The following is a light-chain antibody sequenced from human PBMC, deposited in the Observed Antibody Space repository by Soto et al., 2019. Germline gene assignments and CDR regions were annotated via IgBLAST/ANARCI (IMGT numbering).Light chain of an antibody. J-gene: IGLJ3*02. CDR3: AACDDSLNGWV. Sequence: QSVLTQPPSASGTPGQRVTISCSGSSSNIGSNTVNWYQQLPGTAPKLLIYSNNHRPSAVPHRFSGPKAGTSASLAISGLPSEDEADYYCAACDDSLNGWVFGGGTKLTVL. CDR2: SNN. CDR1: SSNIGSNT. V-gene: IGLV1-44*01.